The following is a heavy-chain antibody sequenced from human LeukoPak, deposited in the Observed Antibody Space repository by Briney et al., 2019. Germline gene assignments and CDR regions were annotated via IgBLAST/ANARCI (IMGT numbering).Heavy chain of an antibody. CDR2: ISSSSSYI. CDR3: ARSLGVAYFDY. V-gene: IGHV3-21*01. Sequence: PGGSLRLSCAASGFTFSSYWMSWVRQAPGKGLEWVSSISSSSSYIYYADSVKGRFTISRDNAKNSLYLQMNSLRAEDTAVYYCARSLGVAYFDYWGQGTLVTVSS. J-gene: IGHJ4*02. D-gene: IGHD2-15*01. CDR1: GFTFSSYW.